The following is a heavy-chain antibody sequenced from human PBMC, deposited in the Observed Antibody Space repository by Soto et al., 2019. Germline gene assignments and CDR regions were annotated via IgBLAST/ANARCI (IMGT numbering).Heavy chain of an antibody. CDR2: INHSGST. CDR3: ARGGAGVTENWFDP. D-gene: IGHD3-10*01. V-gene: IGHV4-34*01. Sequence: QVQLQQWGAGLLKPSETLSLTCAVYGGSFSDYYWTWIRQPPGKGLEWIGEINHSGSTNYNPSLKSRGTISVDTSKNQFSLKLSSVTAADTAVYYCARGGAGVTENWFDPWGQGTLVTVSS. J-gene: IGHJ5*02. CDR1: GGSFSDYY.